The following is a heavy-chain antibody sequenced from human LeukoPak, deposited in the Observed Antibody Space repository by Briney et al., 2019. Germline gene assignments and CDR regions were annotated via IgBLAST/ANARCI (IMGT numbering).Heavy chain of an antibody. CDR3: ARAYDY. D-gene: IGHD3-16*01. Sequence: PSETLSLTCTVSGGSIIGSTSYWGWIRQPPGKGLDWIGIINYSGSTYYNPSLRSRVTISVDTSKNQFSLKLNSVTASDTAVYYCARAYDYWGQGPLVTVSS. J-gene: IGHJ4*02. CDR2: INYSGST. V-gene: IGHV4-39*01. CDR1: GGSIIGSTSY.